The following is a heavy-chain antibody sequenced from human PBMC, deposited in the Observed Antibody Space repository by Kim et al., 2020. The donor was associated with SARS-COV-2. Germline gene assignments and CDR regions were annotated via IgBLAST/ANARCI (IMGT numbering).Heavy chain of an antibody. Sequence: WGSLRLSCAASGFTFSNAWLSWVRQAPGKGLEWVGRIKSKTDGGTTDYAAPVKGRFTISRDDSKNTLYLQMNSLKTEDTAVYYCTAEGEWSDPFDYWGQGTLVTVSS. V-gene: IGHV3-15*01. CDR1: GFTFSNAW. J-gene: IGHJ4*02. CDR2: IKSKTDGGTT. CDR3: TAEGEWSDPFDY. D-gene: IGHD3-16*01.